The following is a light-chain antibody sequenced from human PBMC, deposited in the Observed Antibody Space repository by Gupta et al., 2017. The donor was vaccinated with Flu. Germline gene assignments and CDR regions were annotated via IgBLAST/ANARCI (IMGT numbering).Light chain of an antibody. J-gene: IGKJ5*01. CDR2: GAS. CDR1: QSVSSSY. V-gene: IGKV3-20*01. Sequence: TLSLSPGGRATLSCRASQSVSSSYLAWYQQKPGQAPRLLIYGASSRATGIPDRFRGSGSGTDFTLTISRLEPEDFAVYDCQQYGSSPSVTCGQGTRLEIK. CDR3: QQYGSSPSVT.